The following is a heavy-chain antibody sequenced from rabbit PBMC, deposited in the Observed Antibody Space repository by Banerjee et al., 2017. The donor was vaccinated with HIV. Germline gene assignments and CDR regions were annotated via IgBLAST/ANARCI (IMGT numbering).Heavy chain of an antibody. V-gene: IGHV1S40*01. J-gene: IGHJ4*01. CDR2: INTGSRNA. D-gene: IGHD7-1*01. CDR1: GFSFSSSYY. CDR3: LRRWHSTDL. Sequence: QSLEESGGDLVKPGASLTLTCTASGFSFSSSYYMCWVRQAPGKGLEWIGCINTGSRNAYYASWVISRFTISKTSSTTVALHMTSLTAADTATYFCLRRWHSTDLWGPGTLVTVS.